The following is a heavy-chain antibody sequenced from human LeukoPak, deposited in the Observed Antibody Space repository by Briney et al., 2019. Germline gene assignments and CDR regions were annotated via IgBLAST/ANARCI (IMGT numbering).Heavy chain of an antibody. V-gene: IGHV3-7*01. J-gene: IGHJ4*02. CDR3: ARVPYCGGDCYIYFDY. CDR1: GFTFSSYR. CDR2: IKQDGSEK. D-gene: IGHD2-21*02. Sequence: GGSLRLSCAASGFTFSSYRMSWVRQAPGKGLEWVANIKQDGSEKYYVDSVKGRFTISRDNAKNSLYLQMNSLRAEDTAVYYCARVPYCGGDCYIYFDYWGQGTLVTVSS.